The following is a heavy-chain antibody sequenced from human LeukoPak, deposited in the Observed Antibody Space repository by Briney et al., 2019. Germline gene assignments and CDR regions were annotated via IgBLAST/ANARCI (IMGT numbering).Heavy chain of an antibody. Sequence: NPSETLSLTCAVYGGSFSGYYWSWIRQPPGKGLEWIGEIIHSGSPNYNPSLKSRVTVSIDTSKNQFSLNLSSVTAADTAVYYCARRHYEILSGYPSWGQGILVTVSS. CDR3: ARRHYEILSGYPS. CDR2: IIHSGSP. CDR1: GGSFSGYY. D-gene: IGHD3-9*01. J-gene: IGHJ4*02. V-gene: IGHV4-34*12.